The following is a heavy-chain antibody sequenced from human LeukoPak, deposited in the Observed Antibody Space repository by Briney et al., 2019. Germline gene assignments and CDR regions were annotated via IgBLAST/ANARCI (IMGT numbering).Heavy chain of an antibody. J-gene: IGHJ5*02. CDR3: ARAREDIVVVPISLDP. Sequence: ASVKVSCKASGYTFTSYGISWVRQAPGQELEWMGWISAYNGNTNYAQKLQGRVTMTTDTSTSTAYMELRSLRSDDTAVYYCARAREDIVVVPISLDPWGQGTLVTVSS. D-gene: IGHD2-2*01. CDR2: ISAYNGNT. V-gene: IGHV1-18*01. CDR1: GYTFTSYG.